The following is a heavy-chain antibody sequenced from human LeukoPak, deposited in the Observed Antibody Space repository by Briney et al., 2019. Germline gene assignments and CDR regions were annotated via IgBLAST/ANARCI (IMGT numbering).Heavy chain of an antibody. Sequence: GASVTVSCKASGGTFSSYAISWVRQAPGQGLEWMGGIIPIFGAANYAQKFQGGVTMTADESTSTAYMELSSLRSEDTAVYYCARDLKGYCSGGSCYGNWFDPWGQGTLVTVSS. V-gene: IGHV1-69*13. D-gene: IGHD2-15*01. CDR2: IIPIFGAA. CDR1: GGTFSSYA. CDR3: ARDLKGYCSGGSCYGNWFDP. J-gene: IGHJ5*02.